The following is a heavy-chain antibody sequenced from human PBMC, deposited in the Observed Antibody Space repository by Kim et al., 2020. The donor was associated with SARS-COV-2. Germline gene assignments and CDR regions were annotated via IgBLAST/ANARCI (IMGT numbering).Heavy chain of an antibody. J-gene: IGHJ4*02. V-gene: IGHV3-23*01. CDR3: AKETGSYGFGTENDH. CDR2: IRSGGDGT. Sequence: GGSLRLSCAASGFTFNTYAMTWVRQAPGKGLEWVSSIRSGGDGTQYADSVKGRFTISRDNSKNMIYLQLNSLRAEDTAVYYCAKETGSYGFGTENDHWGQGTLVTVSS. D-gene: IGHD5-18*01. CDR1: GFTFNTYA.